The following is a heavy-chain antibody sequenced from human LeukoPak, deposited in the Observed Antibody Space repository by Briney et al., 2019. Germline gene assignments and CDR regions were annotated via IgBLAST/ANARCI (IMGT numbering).Heavy chain of an antibody. V-gene: IGHV4-4*02. Sequence: PSETLSLTCTVSDGSIKTDYWWTWVRQPPGKGLEWIGETWHSGSSTNYNPSLKSRVTISVDKPKSQFSLKLTSMTAADTAMYYCARGNEYTWWQWSQGTLVTVSS. CDR1: DGSIKTDYW. D-gene: IGHD2-15*01. CDR3: ARGNEYTWWQ. J-gene: IGHJ4*02. CDR2: TWHSGSST.